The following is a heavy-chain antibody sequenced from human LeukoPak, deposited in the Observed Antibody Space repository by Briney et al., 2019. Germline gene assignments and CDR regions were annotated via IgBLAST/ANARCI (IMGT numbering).Heavy chain of an antibody. V-gene: IGHV3-30*14. J-gene: IGHJ4*02. D-gene: IGHD6-19*01. CDR3: ARERAVNGWTSAHFDF. Sequence: GGSLSLSCAASGFNLNGYAMHWVRQAPGKGLEWVSVISNDGNTKFFADSVKGRFTISRDNSKNMVYLQINSLRAEDTALYYCARERAVNGWTSAHFDFWGQGTLVTVSS. CDR2: ISNDGNTK. CDR1: GFNLNGYA.